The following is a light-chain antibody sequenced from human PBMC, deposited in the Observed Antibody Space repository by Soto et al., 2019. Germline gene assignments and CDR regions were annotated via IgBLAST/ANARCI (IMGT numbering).Light chain of an antibody. CDR2: DAS. J-gene: IGKJ5*01. Sequence: EIVLTQSPATLSLSPGERATLSCRASQSVSSYLAWYQQKPGQAPRLLIYDASNRATGIPARFSGSGSGTDFNLTISSLEPEDFAVYYCQQRSTLFGQGTRLEIK. V-gene: IGKV3-11*01. CDR3: QQRSTL. CDR1: QSVSSY.